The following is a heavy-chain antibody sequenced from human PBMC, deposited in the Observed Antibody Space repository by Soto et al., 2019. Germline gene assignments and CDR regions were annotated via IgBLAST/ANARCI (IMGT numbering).Heavy chain of an antibody. V-gene: IGHV1-69*01. J-gene: IGHJ4*02. D-gene: IGHD5-12*01. CDR3: ASGYDLGPVHGSDY. CDR1: GGTFSSYA. CDR2: IIPIFGTA. Sequence: QVQLVQSGAEVKKPGSWVKVSCKASGGTFSSYANSWVRQAPGQGLEWMGGIIPIFGTANYAQKFQGRVTITADESTSTAYMELSSLRSEDTAVYYCASGYDLGPVHGSDYWGQGTLVTVSS.